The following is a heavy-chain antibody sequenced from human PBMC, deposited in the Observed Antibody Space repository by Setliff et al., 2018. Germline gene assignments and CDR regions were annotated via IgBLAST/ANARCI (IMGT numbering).Heavy chain of an antibody. D-gene: IGHD2-2*01. Sequence: SVKVSCKASGGTFSSYAISWVRQAPGQGLEWMGRIIPIFGTANYAQKFQGRVTITADKSTSTAHMELSSLRSEDTAVYYCAREKGPAAHWNWFDPWGQGSLFTVSS. J-gene: IGHJ5*02. CDR3: AREKGPAAHWNWFDP. V-gene: IGHV1-69*06. CDR2: IIPIFGTA. CDR1: GGTFSSYA.